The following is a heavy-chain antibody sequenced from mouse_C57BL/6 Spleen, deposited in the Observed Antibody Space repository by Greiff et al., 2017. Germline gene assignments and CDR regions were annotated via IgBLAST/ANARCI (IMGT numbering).Heavy chain of an antibody. J-gene: IGHJ2*01. CDR1: GYTFTSYW. CDR3: ARDLDY. V-gene: IGHV1-50*01. Sequence: VQLQQPGAELVKPGASVKLSCKASGYTFTSYWMQWVKQRPGQGLEWIGEIDPSDSYTNYNQKFKGKATLTVDTSSSTAYMQLSSLTSEDSAVYYCARDLDYWGQGTTLTVSS. CDR2: IDPSDSYT.